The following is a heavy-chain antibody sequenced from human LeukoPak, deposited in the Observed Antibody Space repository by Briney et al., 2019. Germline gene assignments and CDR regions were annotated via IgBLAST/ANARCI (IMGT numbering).Heavy chain of an antibody. V-gene: IGHV1-8*01. CDR3: ARLMWFGESINFAY. Sequence: ASVKVSCKASGYTFTSYDINWVRQATGQGLEWMGWMNPNSGTTGYAQKFQGRVTMTRNTSISTAYMELSSLRSEDTAVYYCARLMWFGESINFAYWGQGTLVTVSS. J-gene: IGHJ4*02. CDR2: MNPNSGTT. D-gene: IGHD3-10*01. CDR1: GYTFTSYD.